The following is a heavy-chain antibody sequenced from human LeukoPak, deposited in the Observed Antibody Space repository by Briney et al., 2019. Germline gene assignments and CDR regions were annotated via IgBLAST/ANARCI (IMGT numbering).Heavy chain of an antibody. V-gene: IGHV1-2*06. D-gene: IGHD5-12*01. CDR2: INPNSGST. CDR1: GYTFTSYY. Sequence: GASVKVSCKASGYTFTSYYMNWVRQAPGQGLEWMGRINPNSGSTNYAQKFQARVTITRDTSISTAYMELSRLRSAYTAVYYCACYSGDKYSLDFWGQGPLVSVST. J-gene: IGHJ4*02. CDR3: ACYSGDKYSLDF.